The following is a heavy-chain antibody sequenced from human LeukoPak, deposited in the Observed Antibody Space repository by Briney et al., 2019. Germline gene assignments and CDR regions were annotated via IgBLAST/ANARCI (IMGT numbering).Heavy chain of an antibody. CDR3: AKWGVGLWFGESYYYYYYMDV. CDR1: GFTFSSYD. Sequence: GGSLRLSCSASGFTFSSYDIVWVRQAPGKGLEWVSGISASGGRTYYADSVKGRFTISRDNSKNTLYLQMNSLRAEDTAVYYCAKWGVGLWFGESYYYYYYMDVWGKGTTVTVSS. J-gene: IGHJ6*03. V-gene: IGHV3-23*01. CDR2: ISASGGRT. D-gene: IGHD3-10*01.